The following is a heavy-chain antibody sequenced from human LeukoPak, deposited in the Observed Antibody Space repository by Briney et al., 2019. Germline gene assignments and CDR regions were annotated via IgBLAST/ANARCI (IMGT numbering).Heavy chain of an antibody. V-gene: IGHV4-34*01. J-gene: IGHJ6*03. Sequence: SETLSLTCAVYGGSFSGYYWSWIRQPPGKGLEWIGEINHSGSTNYNPSLKSRVTISVDTSKNQFSLKLSSVTAADTAVYYCARGLYGSTTVTYYMDVWGKGTTVTISS. CDR2: INHSGST. CDR1: GGSFSGYY. D-gene: IGHD4-17*01. CDR3: ARGLYGSTTVTYYMDV.